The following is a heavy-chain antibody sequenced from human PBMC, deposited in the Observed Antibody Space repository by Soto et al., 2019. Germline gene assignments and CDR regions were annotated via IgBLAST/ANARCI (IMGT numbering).Heavy chain of an antibody. D-gene: IGHD3-9*01. Sequence: PGGSLRLSCAASGVSVTDHYMTWVRQAPGKGLEWVSVLYTGGSAYYGDSVKGRFTISRDSSTNTLYLQMNSLKVGDTAFYFCARSFNDWTTYFDYWIEGTLVTVSS. CDR2: LYTGGSA. CDR3: ARSFNDWTTYFDY. J-gene: IGHJ4*02. CDR1: GVSVTDHY. V-gene: IGHV3-53*01.